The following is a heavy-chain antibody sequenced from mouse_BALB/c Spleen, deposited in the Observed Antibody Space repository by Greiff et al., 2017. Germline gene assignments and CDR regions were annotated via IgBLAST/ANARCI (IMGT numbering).Heavy chain of an antibody. CDR2: ISYSGST. D-gene: IGHD2-3*01. V-gene: IGHV3-2*02. CDR3: ARTTRLDGYYAMDY. Sequence: EVKLLESGPGLVKPSQSLSLTCTVTGYSITSDYAWNWIRQFPGNKLEWMGYISYSGSTSYNPSLKSRISITRDTSKNQFFLQLNSVTTEDTATYYCARTTRLDGYYAMDYWGQGTSVTVSS. J-gene: IGHJ4*01. CDR1: GYSITSDYA.